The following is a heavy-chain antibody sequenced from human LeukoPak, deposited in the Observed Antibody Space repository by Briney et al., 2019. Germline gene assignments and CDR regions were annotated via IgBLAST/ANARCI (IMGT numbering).Heavy chain of an antibody. J-gene: IGHJ6*03. CDR3: ARDTIFGVVPNNQNYYYYMDV. CDR1: GGTFSSYA. Sequence: GASVKVSCKASGGTFSSYAISWVRQAPGQGLEWMGGINPNSGGTNYAQKFQGRVTMTRDTSISTAYMELSRLRSDDTAVYYCARDTIFGVVPNNQNYYYYMDVWGKGTTVTVSS. V-gene: IGHV1-2*02. CDR2: INPNSGGT. D-gene: IGHD3-3*01.